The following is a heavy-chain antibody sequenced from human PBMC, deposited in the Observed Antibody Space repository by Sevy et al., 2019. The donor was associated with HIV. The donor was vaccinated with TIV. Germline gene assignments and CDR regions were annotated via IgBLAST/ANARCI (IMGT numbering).Heavy chain of an antibody. Sequence: SETLSLTCTVSGGSLSRYYWSWIRQSPGKGLEWIGYVYYNGATNYNPSLKRPLSLALDTSKNQFSLSLGSVTAADTAVYYCARERGAVWTGRYHQYPYSMDVWGHGTTVTVSS. CDR2: VYYNGAT. V-gene: IGHV4-59*01. CDR1: GGSLSRYY. D-gene: IGHD3-16*02. J-gene: IGHJ6*02. CDR3: ARERGAVWTGRYHQYPYSMDV.